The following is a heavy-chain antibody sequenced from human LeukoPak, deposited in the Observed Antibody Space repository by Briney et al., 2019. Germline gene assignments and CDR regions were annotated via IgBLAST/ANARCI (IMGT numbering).Heavy chain of an antibody. CDR2: INGGNGNT. J-gene: IGHJ1*01. Sequence: ASVKVSCKASGYTFTSYAMHWVRQAPGQRLEWMGWINGGNGNTKYSEKFQGRVTIIRDTSASTAYMELSSLRSEDTAMYYCARVPLHDDSGHYYPHWGQGTLVTVSS. CDR3: ARVPLHDDSGHYYPH. D-gene: IGHD3-22*01. CDR1: GYTFTSYA. V-gene: IGHV1-3*01.